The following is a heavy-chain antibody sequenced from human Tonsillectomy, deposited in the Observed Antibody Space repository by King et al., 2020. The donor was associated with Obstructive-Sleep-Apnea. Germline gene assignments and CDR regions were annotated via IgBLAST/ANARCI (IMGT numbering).Heavy chain of an antibody. CDR1: GFTFSSYS. D-gene: IGHD3-22*01. CDR3: ARVWSGDSSGYYLYYFDC. CDR2: ISSRSSYI. Sequence: VQLVESGGGLVKPGGSLRLSCAASGFTFSSYSMNWVRQAPGKGLEWVSTISSRSSYIYYADSVKGRFTISRDNAKNSLYLQMSSLRAEDTAVYYCARVWSGDSSGYYLYYFDCWGQGTLVTVSS. V-gene: IGHV3-21*01. J-gene: IGHJ4*02.